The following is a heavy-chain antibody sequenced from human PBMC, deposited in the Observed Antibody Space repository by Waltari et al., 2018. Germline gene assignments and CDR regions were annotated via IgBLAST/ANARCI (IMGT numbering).Heavy chain of an antibody. D-gene: IGHD3-10*01. CDR3: ARGRSMVRGVKGLAFDI. CDR2: IYHSGST. V-gene: IGHV4-38-2*02. Sequence: QPPGKGLEWIGSIYHSGSTYYNPSLKSRVNISVDTSKNQFSLKLSSVTAADTAVYYCARGRSMVRGVKGLAFDIWGQGTMVTVSS. J-gene: IGHJ3*02.